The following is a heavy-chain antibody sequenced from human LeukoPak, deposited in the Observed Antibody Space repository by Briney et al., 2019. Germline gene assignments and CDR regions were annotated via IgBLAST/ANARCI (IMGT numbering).Heavy chain of an antibody. CDR1: GFTFSSYA. D-gene: IGHD3-9*01. V-gene: IGHV3-23*01. CDR3: ARDGEDILTGPQGLDV. CDR2: ISGSGGST. J-gene: IGHJ6*02. Sequence: PGGSLRLSCAASGFTFSSYAMSWVRQAPGRGLEWVSAISGSGGSTYYADSVKGRFTISRDNSKNTLYLRMHSLRAEDTGVYYCARDGEDILTGPQGLDVWGLGTTVTVSS.